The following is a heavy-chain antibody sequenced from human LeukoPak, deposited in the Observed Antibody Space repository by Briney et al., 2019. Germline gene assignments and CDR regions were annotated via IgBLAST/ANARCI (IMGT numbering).Heavy chain of an antibody. J-gene: IGHJ4*02. V-gene: IGHV1-69*04. CDR2: IIPILGIA. D-gene: IGHD3-22*01. CDR3: ARSYYYDSSGYYFDY. Sequence: SVKVSCKASGGTFSSYAISWVRQAPGQGLEWMGRIIPILGIANYAQKFQGRVTITADKSTSTAYMELSSLRSEDTAVYYCARSYYYDSSGYYFDYWGQGTLVTVSS. CDR1: GGTFSSYA.